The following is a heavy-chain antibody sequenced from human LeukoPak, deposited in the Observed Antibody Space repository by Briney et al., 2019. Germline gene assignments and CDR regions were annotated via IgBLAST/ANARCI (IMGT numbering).Heavy chain of an antibody. D-gene: IGHD5-12*01. J-gene: IGHJ4*02. V-gene: IGHV3-23*01. Sequence: PGGSLRLSCAASGFTFSSYGMNWVRQAPGKGLEWVSAISGSGGSTYYADSVKGRFTISRDNSKNTLYPQMNSLRAEDTAVYYCAKGISLRGYSGYDSDYWGQGTLVTVSS. CDR1: GFTFSSYG. CDR3: AKGISLRGYSGYDSDY. CDR2: ISGSGGST.